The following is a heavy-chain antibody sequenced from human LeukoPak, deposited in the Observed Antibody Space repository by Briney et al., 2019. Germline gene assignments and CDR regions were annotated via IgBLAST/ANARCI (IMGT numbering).Heavy chain of an antibody. J-gene: IGHJ6*04. CDR1: GFTFSSYG. V-gene: IGHV3-30*18. CDR3: AKGAVDTAMVDYYYYYGMDV. Sequence: GGSLRLSCAASGFTFSSYGMDWARQAPGKGLEWVAVISYDGSNKSYADSVKGRFTISRDNSKNTLYLQMNSLRAEDTAVYYCAKGAVDTAMVDYYYYYGMDVWGKGTTVTVSS. D-gene: IGHD5-18*01. CDR2: ISYDGSNK.